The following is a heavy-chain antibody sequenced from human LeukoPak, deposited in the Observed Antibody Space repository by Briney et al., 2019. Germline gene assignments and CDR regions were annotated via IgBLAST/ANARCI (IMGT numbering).Heavy chain of an antibody. CDR3: AGSGSYQYFDY. J-gene: IGHJ4*02. D-gene: IGHD1-26*01. CDR1: GFTVSSNY. Sequence: GGSLRLSCAASGFTVSSNYLSWVRQAPGKGLEWVSVIYSGGSKYYADSVKGRFTISRDNSKNTLYLQMNSLRAEDTAVYYCAGSGSYQYFDYWGQGSLVTVSS. V-gene: IGHV3-53*01. CDR2: IYSGGSK.